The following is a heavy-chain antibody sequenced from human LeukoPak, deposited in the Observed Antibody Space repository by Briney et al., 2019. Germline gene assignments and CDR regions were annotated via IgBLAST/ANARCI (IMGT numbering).Heavy chain of an antibody. CDR1: GHTLTELP. CDR3: AIGFRRFPFDY. D-gene: IGHD3-10*01. CDR2: FDPEDGAT. V-gene: IGHV1-24*01. J-gene: IGHJ4*02. Sequence: ASVKVSCKVSGHTLTELPMHWVRQAPGKGLEWMGGFDPEDGATISAQKFQARVTMTEDTSTDTAYMELSSLRSEDTAVYYCAIGFRRFPFDYWGQGTLVTVSS.